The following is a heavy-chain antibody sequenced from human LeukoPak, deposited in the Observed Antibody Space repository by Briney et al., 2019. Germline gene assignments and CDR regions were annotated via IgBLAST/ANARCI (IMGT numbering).Heavy chain of an antibody. CDR2: IIPIFGTA. V-gene: IGHV1-69*13. CDR3: ARDRASYGLVFWFDP. D-gene: IGHD5-18*01. CDR1: GGTFSSYA. Sequence: SVKVSCKASGGTFSSYAISWVRQAPGQGLEWMGGIIPIFGTANYAQKFQGRVTITADESTSTAYMELSSLRSEDTAVYYCARDRASYGLVFWFDPWGQGTLVTVSS. J-gene: IGHJ5*02.